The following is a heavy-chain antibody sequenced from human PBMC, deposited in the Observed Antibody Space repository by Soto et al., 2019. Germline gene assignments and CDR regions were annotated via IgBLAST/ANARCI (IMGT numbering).Heavy chain of an antibody. CDR3: AVATVTTYYYYYMDV. J-gene: IGHJ6*03. V-gene: IGHV4-59*01. D-gene: IGHD4-4*01. Sequence: PSETLSLTCTVSGGSISSYYWSWIRQPPGKGLEWIGYIYYSGSTNYNPSLKSRVTISVDTSKNQFSLKLSSVTAADTAVYYCAVATVTTYYYYYMDVWGKGTTVTVSS. CDR2: IYYSGST. CDR1: GGSISSYY.